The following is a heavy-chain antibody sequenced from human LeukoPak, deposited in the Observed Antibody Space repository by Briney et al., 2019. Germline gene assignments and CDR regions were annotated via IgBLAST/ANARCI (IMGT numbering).Heavy chain of an antibody. CDR3: ARGPLPAAIGGYFDY. D-gene: IGHD2-2*02. CDR1: GGSFSGYY. V-gene: IGHV4-34*01. J-gene: IGHJ4*02. Sequence: PSETLSLTCAVYGGSFSGYYWSWIRQPPGKGLEWIGSIYYSGSTYYNPSLKSRVTISVDTSKNQFSLKLSSVTAADTAVYYCARGPLPAAIGGYFDYWGQGTLVTVSS. CDR2: IYYSGST.